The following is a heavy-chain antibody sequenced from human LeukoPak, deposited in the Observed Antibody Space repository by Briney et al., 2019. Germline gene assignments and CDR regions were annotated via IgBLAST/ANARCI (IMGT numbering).Heavy chain of an antibody. CDR3: ARDGRGYDYVWGSYRYYFDY. CDR1: GFTFSSYE. V-gene: IGHV3-48*03. CDR2: ISSSGSTI. D-gene: IGHD3-16*02. Sequence: GESLRLSCAASGFTFSSYEMNWVRQAPGKGLEWVSYISSSGSTIYYADSVKGRFTISRDNAKNSLYLQMNSLRAEDTAVYYCARDGRGYDYVWGSYRYYFDYWGQGTLVTVSS. J-gene: IGHJ4*02.